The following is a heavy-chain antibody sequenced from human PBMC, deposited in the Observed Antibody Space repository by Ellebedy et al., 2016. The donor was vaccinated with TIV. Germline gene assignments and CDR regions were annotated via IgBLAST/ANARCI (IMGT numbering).Heavy chain of an antibody. V-gene: IGHV3-30*02. CDR3: AKDLGFAMDV. CDR2: AHNDETYK. Sequence: PGGSLRLSCPPPGFIFNNYNLHWVRQAPGKGLEWVAIAHNDETYKSYADSVKGRVTVSRDTSGNTAYLHMSSLRVEDTAVYYCAKDLGFAMDVWGQGTTVTVSS. J-gene: IGHJ6*02. D-gene: IGHD7-27*01. CDR1: GFIFNNYN.